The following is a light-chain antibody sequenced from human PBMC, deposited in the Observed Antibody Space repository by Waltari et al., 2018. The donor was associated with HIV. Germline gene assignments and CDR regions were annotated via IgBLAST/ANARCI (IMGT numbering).Light chain of an antibody. Sequence: EIVLTRSPGTLSLSPGDRATLSSRASQSVSSRYLTWYQHKTGQAPRLLTSGASSRATGIPDRVSGGGSGTDYTLTISRLEPEDFALYYWPQYGSSSTFGGGTKVEIK. CDR3: PQYGSSST. CDR1: QSVSSRY. V-gene: IGKV3-20*01. CDR2: GAS. J-gene: IGKJ4*01.